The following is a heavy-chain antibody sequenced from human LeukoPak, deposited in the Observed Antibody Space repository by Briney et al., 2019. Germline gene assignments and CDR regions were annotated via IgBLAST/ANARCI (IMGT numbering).Heavy chain of an antibody. CDR3: ASNYYGSGSLDY. CDR2: IYYSGST. CDR1: GGSISSYY. Sequence: PSETLSLTCTVSGGSISSYYWSWIRQPPGKGLEWIGYIYYSGSTNYNPSLKSRVTISVDTSKNQFSLKLSAVTAADTAVYYCASNYYGSGSLDYWGQGNLVTVSS. J-gene: IGHJ4*02. D-gene: IGHD3-10*01. V-gene: IGHV4-59*08.